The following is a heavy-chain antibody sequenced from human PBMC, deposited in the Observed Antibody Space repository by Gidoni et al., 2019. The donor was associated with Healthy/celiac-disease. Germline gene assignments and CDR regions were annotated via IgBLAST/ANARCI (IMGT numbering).Heavy chain of an antibody. V-gene: IGHV1-69*04. CDR3: AREGGIVVVPAAMGSPWYFDL. Sequence: QVQLVQSGAEVKKPGPSVKVSCKASGGTFSSYAITGVRQAPGHGLEWMGRIIPILGVANYAQKCQGRVTITADKSTSTAYIELGSMRSEDKAVYYCAREGGIVVVPAAMGSPWYFDLWGRGTLVTVSS. CDR1: GGTFSSYA. CDR2: IIPILGVA. D-gene: IGHD2-2*01. J-gene: IGHJ2*01.